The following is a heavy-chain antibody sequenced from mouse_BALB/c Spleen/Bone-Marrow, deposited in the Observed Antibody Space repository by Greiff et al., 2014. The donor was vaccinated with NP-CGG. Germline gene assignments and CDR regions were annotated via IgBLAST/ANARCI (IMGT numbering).Heavy chain of an antibody. CDR2: IHYSGNT. D-gene: IGHD1-2*01. Sequence: VQLQQSGPDLVKPSQSLSLTCTVTGYSITSGYGWHWIRQFPGNKLEWMAYIHYSGNTDYNPSLKSRISITRDTSKNQFFLQLNSVTTEDTATYYRAREARTTARFAYWGQGTLVTVSA. CDR3: AREARTTARFAY. J-gene: IGHJ3*01. V-gene: IGHV3-1*02. CDR1: GYSITSGYG.